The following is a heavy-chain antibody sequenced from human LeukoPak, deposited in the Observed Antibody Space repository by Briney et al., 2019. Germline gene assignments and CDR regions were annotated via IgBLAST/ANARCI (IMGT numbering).Heavy chain of an antibody. CDR2: ISAYNGKT. J-gene: IGHJ4*02. V-gene: IGHV1-18*01. CDR1: GYTFTSYG. Sequence: ASVKVSCKASGYTFTSYGISWVRQAPGQGLEWMGWISAYNGKTNYAQKLQDRVTMMTDTSTSTAYMELRSLRSDDTAVYFWARDELAVGCGSWFRVFASGTIDYWGQGTLVTVPS. D-gene: IGHD1-26*01. CDR3: ARDELAVGCGSWFRVFASGTIDY.